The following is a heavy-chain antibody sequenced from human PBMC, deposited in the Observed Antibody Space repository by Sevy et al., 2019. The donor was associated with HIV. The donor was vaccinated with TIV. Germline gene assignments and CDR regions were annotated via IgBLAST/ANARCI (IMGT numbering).Heavy chain of an antibody. CDR1: GFTFGGYG. J-gene: IGHJ4*02. D-gene: IGHD6-6*01. CDR3: TREGQGYSSSSGY. V-gene: IGHV3-30*03. CDR2: ISFDGSNK. Sequence: GGSVRLSCAASGFTFGGYGMHWVRQAPGKGLEWVALISFDGSNKDYVDSVKGRFTISRDNSKNTLYLQMNSLRAEDTAMYYCTREGQGYSSSSGYWGQGTLVTVSS.